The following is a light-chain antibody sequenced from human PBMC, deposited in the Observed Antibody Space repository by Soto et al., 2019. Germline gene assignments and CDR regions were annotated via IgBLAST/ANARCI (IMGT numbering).Light chain of an antibody. Sequence: EIELTQSPGTLSLSPGERATLSCRASQSVSSSYLAWYQQKPGQAPRLLIYGASSRATGIPDRFSGSGSGTDFTLTISRLEPEDIAVYYCQQYGSSPYTFGQGTKLEIK. V-gene: IGKV3-20*01. CDR3: QQYGSSPYT. CDR1: QSVSSSY. CDR2: GAS. J-gene: IGKJ2*01.